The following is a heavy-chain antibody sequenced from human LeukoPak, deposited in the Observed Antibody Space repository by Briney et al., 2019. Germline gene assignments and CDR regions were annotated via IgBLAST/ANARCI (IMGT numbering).Heavy chain of an antibody. CDR2: IYPGDSDT. Sequence: GESLKISCKGSGYSFTSYWIGWVRQMPGKGLEWMGIIYPGDSDTRYSPSFQGQVTISADKSISTAYLQWSSLKASDTAMYYCARREYSSSWYPDAFDIWGQGTMVTVSS. D-gene: IGHD6-13*01. CDR1: GYSFTSYW. J-gene: IGHJ3*02. CDR3: ARREYSSSWYPDAFDI. V-gene: IGHV5-51*01.